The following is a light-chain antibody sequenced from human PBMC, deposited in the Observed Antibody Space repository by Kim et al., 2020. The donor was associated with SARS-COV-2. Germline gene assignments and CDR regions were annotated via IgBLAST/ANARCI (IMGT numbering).Light chain of an antibody. V-gene: IGLV3-21*04. CDR3: QVWDSSSDHPV. CDR2: YDS. CDR1: NIGSKS. J-gene: IGLJ3*02. Sequence: SYELTQPPSVSVAPGKTARITCGGNNIGSKSVHWYQQKPGQAPGLVIYYDSDRPSGIPERFSGSNSGNTATLTISRVEAGDEADYYCQVWDSSSDHPVFG.